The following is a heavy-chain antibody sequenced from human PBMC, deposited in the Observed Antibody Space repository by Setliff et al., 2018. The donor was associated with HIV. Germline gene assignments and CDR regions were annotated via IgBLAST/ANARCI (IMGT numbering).Heavy chain of an antibody. CDR2: ISASNGNT. D-gene: IGHD5-12*01. CDR3: ARSAHDSETGY. CDR1: GDTFSSYA. V-gene: IGHV1-18*01. J-gene: IGHJ4*02. Sequence: ASVKVSCKASGDTFSSYAINWVRQAPGQGLEWMGWISASNGNTNYAQKFQGRVTMTWDTSTSTVYMELSSLRSEDTAFYYCARSAHDSETGYWGQGTLVTVSS.